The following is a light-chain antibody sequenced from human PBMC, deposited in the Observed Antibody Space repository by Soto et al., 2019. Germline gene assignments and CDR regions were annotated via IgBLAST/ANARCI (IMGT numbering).Light chain of an antibody. CDR2: EVS. J-gene: IGLJ3*02. V-gene: IGLV2-14*01. CDR1: SSDIGSNNY. Sequence: QSALTQPASVSRAPGQSITISCTRTSSDIGSNNYVSWFQQRPGKAPTLIIYEVSNRPSGVSTHFSGSKSGNTASLTISGLLPEDEAEYYCSSYTTTTRLFGGGTKLTVL. CDR3: SSYTTTTRL.